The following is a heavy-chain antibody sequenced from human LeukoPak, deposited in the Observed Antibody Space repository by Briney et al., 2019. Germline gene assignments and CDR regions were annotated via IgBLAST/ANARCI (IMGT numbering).Heavy chain of an antibody. CDR3: ARVIPHAPFDY. J-gene: IGHJ4*02. D-gene: IGHD2-2*01. CDR2: INPNSGGT. Sequence: ASVKVPCKASGYTFTSYYMHWVRQAPGQGLEWMGWINPNSGGTNYAQKFQGRVTMTRDTSISTAYMELSRLRSDDTAVYYCARVIPHAPFDYWGQGTLVNGSS. CDR1: GYTFTSYY. V-gene: IGHV1-2*02.